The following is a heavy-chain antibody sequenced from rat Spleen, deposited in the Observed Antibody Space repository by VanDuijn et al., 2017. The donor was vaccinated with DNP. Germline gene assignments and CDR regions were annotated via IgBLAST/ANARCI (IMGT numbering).Heavy chain of an antibody. CDR2: IHTDGGTT. J-gene: IGHJ2*01. D-gene: IGHD5-1*01. CDR3: ARWGTGNWDY. V-gene: IGHV5-58*01. Sequence: EVQLVESGGGLVQPGRSLKLSCVASGFTFSSYWMYWIRQAPGKGLEWVASIHTDGGTTYYPDSVKGRFTISRDNAKSTLYLQMNSLRSEDMATYYCARWGTGNWDYWGQGVMVTVSS. CDR1: GFTFSSYW.